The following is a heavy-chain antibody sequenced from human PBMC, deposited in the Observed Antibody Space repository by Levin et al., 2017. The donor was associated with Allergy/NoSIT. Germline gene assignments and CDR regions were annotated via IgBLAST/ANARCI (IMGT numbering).Heavy chain of an antibody. J-gene: IGHJ4*02. CDR2: IYYSGST. D-gene: IGHD1-26*01. CDR1: GGSISSYY. Sequence: SQTLSLTCTVSGGSISSYYWSWIRQPPGKGLEWIGYIYYSGSTNYNPSLKSRVTISVDTSKNQFSLKLSSVTAADTAVYYCAREEPLQYYFDYWGQGTLVTVSS. V-gene: IGHV4-59*01. CDR3: AREEPLQYYFDY.